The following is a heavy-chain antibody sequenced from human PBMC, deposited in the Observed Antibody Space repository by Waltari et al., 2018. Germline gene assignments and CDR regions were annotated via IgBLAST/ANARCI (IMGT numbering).Heavy chain of an antibody. CDR1: GGSISSSSYY. J-gene: IGHJ4*02. CDR3: AREGDSSSHDY. Sequence: QLQLQESGPGLVKPSETLSLTCTVSGGSISSSSYYWGWIRQPPGKGLEWIGSIYYSGRTYYNPSLKSRVTISVDTSKNQFSLKLSSVTAADTAVYYCAREGDSSSHDYWGQGTLVTVSS. V-gene: IGHV4-39*07. CDR2: IYYSGRT. D-gene: IGHD6-6*01.